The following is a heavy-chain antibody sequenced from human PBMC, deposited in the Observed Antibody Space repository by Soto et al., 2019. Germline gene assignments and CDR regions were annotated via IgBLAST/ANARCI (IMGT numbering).Heavy chain of an antibody. CDR3: ARLWGWSVDY. CDR2: IYYIGST. V-gene: IGHV4-59*08. CDR1: GGSISSYY. J-gene: IGHJ4*02. D-gene: IGHD3-16*01. Sequence: QVQLQESGPGLVKPSETLSLTCTVSGGSISSYYWSWIRQPPGKGLEWIGYIYYIGSTNYNPSLQSRVTISVDTSKNQFSLKLRSVTAADTAVYYFARLWGWSVDYGGPGNLVTVSS.